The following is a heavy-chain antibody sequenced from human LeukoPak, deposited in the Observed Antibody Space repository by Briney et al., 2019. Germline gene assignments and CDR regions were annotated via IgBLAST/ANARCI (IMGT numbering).Heavy chain of an antibody. CDR1: GGSISSYY. Sequence: PSETLSLTCTVSGGSISSYYWSWIRQPPGKGLEWIGYIYYSGSTNYNPSLKSRVTISVDTSKNQFSLKPSSVTAADTAVYYCARDVGATPGYFDYWGQGTLVTVSS. J-gene: IGHJ4*02. D-gene: IGHD1-26*01. V-gene: IGHV4-59*01. CDR3: ARDVGATPGYFDY. CDR2: IYYSGST.